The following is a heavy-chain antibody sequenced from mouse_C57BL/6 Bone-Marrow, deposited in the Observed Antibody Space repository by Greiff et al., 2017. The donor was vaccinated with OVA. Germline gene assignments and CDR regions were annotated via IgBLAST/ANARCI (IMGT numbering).Heavy chain of an antibody. CDR2: IDPETGGT. V-gene: IGHV1-15*01. J-gene: IGHJ1*03. CDR3: TRDDGNYEDWYFDV. CDR1: GYTFTDYD. Sequence: QVQLKESGAELVRPGASVTLSCKASGYTFTDYDMHWVKQTPVHGLEWIGAIDPETGGTAYNQKFKGKAILTADKSSSTAYMELRSLTSEDSAVYYCTRDDGNYEDWYFDVWGTGTTVTVSS. D-gene: IGHD2-1*01.